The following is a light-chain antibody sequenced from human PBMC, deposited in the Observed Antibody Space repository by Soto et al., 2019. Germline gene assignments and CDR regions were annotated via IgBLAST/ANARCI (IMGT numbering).Light chain of an antibody. CDR3: GTWDASLNAWV. CDR2: DDN. Sequence: QSVLTQPPSVSAAPGQTVTISCSGGSSNIGNNYVSWYQQFPGAAPRLLIFDDNERPTGIPDRFSGSKSGTSATLGITGLQTGDEADYYCGTWDASLNAWVFGGGTKLTVL. J-gene: IGLJ3*02. V-gene: IGLV1-51*01. CDR1: SSNIGNNY.